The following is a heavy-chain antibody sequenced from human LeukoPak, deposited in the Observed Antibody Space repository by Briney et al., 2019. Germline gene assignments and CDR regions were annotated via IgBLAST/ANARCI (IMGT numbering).Heavy chain of an antibody. CDR3: ASGSAYCGGDCYGDFDY. J-gene: IGHJ4*02. CDR1: GLTVSSNY. V-gene: IGHV3-48*03. Sequence: GGSLRLSCAASGLTVSSNYMNWVRQAPGKGLEWVSYISSSGKTIYYADSVKGRFTISRDNARNSLFLQMNSLRAEDTALYYCASGSAYCGGDCYGDFDYWGQGTLVTVSS. D-gene: IGHD2-21*02. CDR2: ISSSGKTI.